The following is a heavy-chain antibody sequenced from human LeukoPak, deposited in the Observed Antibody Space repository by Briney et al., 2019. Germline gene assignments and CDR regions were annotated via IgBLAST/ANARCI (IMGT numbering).Heavy chain of an antibody. CDR2: IIGSGGST. CDR1: GFTFSSYA. J-gene: IGHJ4*02. Sequence: GGSLRLSCAASGFTFSSYAMSWVRQAPGKGLEWVSAIIGSGGSTYYADSVKGRFTISRDNSKNTLYLQMNSLRAEDTAVYYCAKYLNFWGGYYDGFDYWGQGTLVTVSS. V-gene: IGHV3-23*01. CDR3: AKYLNFWGGYYDGFDY. D-gene: IGHD3-3*01.